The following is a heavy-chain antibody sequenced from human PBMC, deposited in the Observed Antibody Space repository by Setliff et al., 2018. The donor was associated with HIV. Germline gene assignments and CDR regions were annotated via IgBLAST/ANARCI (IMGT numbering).Heavy chain of an antibody. CDR1: GGSISSYY. D-gene: IGHD6-19*01. J-gene: IGHJ4*02. CDR3: ARYSSGWYAHF. CDR2: IYYTGGT. V-gene: IGHV4-59*01. Sequence: NPSETLSLTCTVSGGSISSYYWSWIRKPPGKELEWIGYIYYTGGTTYNPSLKSRVSISIDASKNHFSLNLTSATAADTAVYYCARYSSGWYAHFWGQGTLVTVSS.